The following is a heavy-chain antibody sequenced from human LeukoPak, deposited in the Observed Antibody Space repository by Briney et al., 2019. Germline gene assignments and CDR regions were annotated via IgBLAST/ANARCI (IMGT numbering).Heavy chain of an antibody. Sequence: RPGGSLRLSCAASGFTFSSYGMHWVRQAPGKGREWVALISYDGSIKYYADSLKGRFTISRDNSKNTLYLQMNSLRAEDTAVYYCAKVLNSDFWSTYSYSEHFFYHGLDVWGQGTTVTVSS. V-gene: IGHV3-30*18. D-gene: IGHD3-3*01. CDR2: ISYDGSIK. CDR1: GFTFSSYG. CDR3: AKVLNSDFWSTYSYSEHFFYHGLDV. J-gene: IGHJ6*02.